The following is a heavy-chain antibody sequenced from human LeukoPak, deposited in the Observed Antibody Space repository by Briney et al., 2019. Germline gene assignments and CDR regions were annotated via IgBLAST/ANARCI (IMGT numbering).Heavy chain of an antibody. CDR3: ARAAVPAAPAYYYGMDV. V-gene: IGHV3-48*03. D-gene: IGHD2-2*01. CDR2: ISSSGSTI. J-gene: IGHJ6*02. Sequence: GGSLRLSCAASGFTFSSYEMNWVRQAPGKGLEWVSYISSSGSTIYYADSVKGRFTISRDNAKNSLYLQMNSLRAEGTAVYYCARAAVPAAPAYYYGMDVWGQGTTVTVSS. CDR1: GFTFSSYE.